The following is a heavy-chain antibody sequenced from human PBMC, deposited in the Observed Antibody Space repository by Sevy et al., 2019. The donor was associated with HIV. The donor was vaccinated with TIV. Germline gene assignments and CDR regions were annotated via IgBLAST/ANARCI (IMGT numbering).Heavy chain of an antibody. Sequence: GGSLRLSCAASGFTFSKYSMSWVRHPPGKGLEWVSTLSFGCGEINYADSVKGRFTISRDNSKSSMYLQMNNLRPEDTAVYYCAREGCTKPNNNWGQGTLVTVSS. D-gene: IGHD1-1*01. V-gene: IGHV3-23*01. CDR3: AREGCTKPNNN. J-gene: IGHJ4*02. CDR2: LSFGCGEI. CDR1: GFTFSKYS.